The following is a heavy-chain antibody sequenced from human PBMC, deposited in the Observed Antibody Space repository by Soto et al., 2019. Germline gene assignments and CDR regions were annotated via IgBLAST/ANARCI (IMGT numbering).Heavy chain of an antibody. V-gene: IGHV1-46*01. Sequence: QVQLVQSGAEVKKPGASVKVSCKASGYTFTSYYVYWVRQAPGQGLEWMALINPSGGRVTYAQNFQDRISVTRDTSMTTVYMELRSFRSEDTAVYFCAAMVGSLDHWGQGTLVTAS. CDR1: GYTFTSYY. CDR2: INPSGGRV. D-gene: IGHD2-15*01. J-gene: IGHJ4*02. CDR3: AAMVGSLDH.